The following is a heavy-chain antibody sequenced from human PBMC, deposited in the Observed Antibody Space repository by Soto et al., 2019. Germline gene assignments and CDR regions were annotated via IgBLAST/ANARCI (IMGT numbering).Heavy chain of an antibody. CDR2: INHSGST. D-gene: IGHD3-10*01. V-gene: IGHV4-34*01. Sequence: SETLSLTCAVYGGSFSGYYWSWIRQPPGKGLEWIGEINHSGSTNYNPSLKSRVTISVDTSKNQFSLKLSSVTAADTAVYYCASHQGSGSYYNGGALGLNDYWGQGTLVTVSS. J-gene: IGHJ4*02. CDR1: GGSFSGYY. CDR3: ASHQGSGSYYNGGALGLNDY.